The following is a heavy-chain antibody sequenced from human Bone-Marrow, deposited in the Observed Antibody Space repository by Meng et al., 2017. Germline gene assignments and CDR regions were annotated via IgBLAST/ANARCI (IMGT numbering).Heavy chain of an antibody. CDR1: GGSFSDYY. V-gene: IGHV4-34*01. CDR3: ARGPTTMAHDFDY. Sequence: VHIQQSGAGLLKPSEPLSLTCVVSGGSFSDYYWSWIRQPPGKGLEWIGEINHSGSTNYNPSLEGRATISVDTSQNNLSLRLSSVTAADSAVYYCARGPTTMAHDFDYWGQGTLVTVSS. CDR2: INHSGST. J-gene: IGHJ4*02. D-gene: IGHD4-11*01.